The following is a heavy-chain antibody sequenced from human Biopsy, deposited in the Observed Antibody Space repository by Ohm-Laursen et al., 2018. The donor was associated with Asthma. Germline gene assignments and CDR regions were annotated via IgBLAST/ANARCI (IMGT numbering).Heavy chain of an antibody. CDR2: IKSKTDGGTT. Sequence: LRLSCAASGFTFSNAWMSWVRQAPGKGLEWVGRIKSKTDGGTTDYAAPVKGRFTIPRDDSKNTLYLQMNSLKTEDTAVYYCTTDYLVQGVIDADYWGQGTLVTVSS. D-gene: IGHD3-10*01. J-gene: IGHJ4*02. CDR3: TTDYLVQGVIDADY. V-gene: IGHV3-15*01. CDR1: GFTFSNAW.